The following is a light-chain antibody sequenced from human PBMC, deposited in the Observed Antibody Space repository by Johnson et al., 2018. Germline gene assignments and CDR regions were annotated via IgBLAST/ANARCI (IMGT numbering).Light chain of an antibody. Sequence: QSVLTQPPSVSAAPGQKVTISCSGSSSNIGNNYVSWYQQLPGTAPKLLIYENNKRPSGIPDRFSGSKSGTSATLGITGLQTGDEADYYCGTWDSSLSAGYVFGTCTKVTVL. CDR3: GTWDSSLSAGYV. J-gene: IGLJ1*01. CDR1: SSNIGNNY. V-gene: IGLV1-51*02. CDR2: ENN.